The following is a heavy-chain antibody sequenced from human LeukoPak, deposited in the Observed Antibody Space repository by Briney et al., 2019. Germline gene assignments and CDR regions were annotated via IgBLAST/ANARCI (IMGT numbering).Heavy chain of an antibody. V-gene: IGHV4-59*11. Sequence: SETLSLTCTVSAGSISTHYWSWIRQPPGKGLEWIGYIYYTGSTNYNPSLKSRVTILVDTSKNQFSLKLSSVTAADTAVYYCARDATGISNSFDIWGQGTMVTVSS. CDR3: ARDATGISNSFDI. CDR2: IYYTGST. D-gene: IGHD4-23*01. CDR1: AGSISTHY. J-gene: IGHJ3*02.